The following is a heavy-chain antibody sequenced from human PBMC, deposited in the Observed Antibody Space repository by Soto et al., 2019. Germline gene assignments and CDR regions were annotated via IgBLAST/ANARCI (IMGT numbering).Heavy chain of an antibody. CDR2: INTNTGNP. D-gene: IGHD6-6*01. V-gene: IGHV7-4-1*01. J-gene: IGHJ6*03. Sequence: ASVQVSRKASGYAYTSYAMDCVLQAPGQGLEWMGWINTNTGNPTYAQGFTGRFVFSLDTSVSTAYLQICSLKAEDTAVYYCARDSSSYPYYYYYMDVWGKGTTVTVSS. CDR1: GYAYTSYA. CDR3: ARDSSSYPYYYYYMDV.